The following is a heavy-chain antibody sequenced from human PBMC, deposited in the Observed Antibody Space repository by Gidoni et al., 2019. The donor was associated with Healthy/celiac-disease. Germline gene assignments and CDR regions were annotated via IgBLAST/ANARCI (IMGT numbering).Heavy chain of an antibody. D-gene: IGHD3-3*01. CDR1: GFTFGDYA. V-gene: IGHV3-49*04. Sequence: EVQLVESGGGWVQPGRSLRLSCTASGFTFGDYAMSWVRQAPGKGLEWVGFIRSKAYGGTTEYAASVKGRFTISRDDSKSIAYLQMNSLKTEDTAVYYCTRDAYYDFWRAIIGAYGAFDIWGQGTMVTVSS. J-gene: IGHJ3*02. CDR3: TRDAYYDFWRAIIGAYGAFDI. CDR2: IRSKAYGGTT.